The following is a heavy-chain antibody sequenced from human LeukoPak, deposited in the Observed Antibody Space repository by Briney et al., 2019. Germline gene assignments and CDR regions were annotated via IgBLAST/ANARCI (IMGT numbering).Heavy chain of an antibody. CDR1: GGSFSGYY. CDR3: ARESPLGYYDSSGCIDY. J-gene: IGHJ4*02. CDR2: INHSGST. V-gene: IGHV4-34*01. D-gene: IGHD3-22*01. Sequence: SETLSLTCAVYGGSFSGYYWSWIRQPPGKGLEWIGEINHSGSTNYNPSLKSRVTISVDTSKNQFSLKLSSVTAVDTAVYYCARESPLGYYDSSGCIDYWGQGTLVTVSS.